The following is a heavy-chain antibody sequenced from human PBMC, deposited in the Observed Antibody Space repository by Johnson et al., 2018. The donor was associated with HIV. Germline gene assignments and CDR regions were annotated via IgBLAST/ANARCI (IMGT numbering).Heavy chain of an antibody. J-gene: IGHJ3*02. V-gene: IGHV3-20*04. CDR2: INWNGGSP. CDR1: GFTVSSNY. Sequence: VQLVESGGGLVQPGGSLRLSCAASGFTVSSNYMSWVRQAPGKGLEWVSGINWNGGSPGYADSVKGRFTISRDNAKNSLYLQMNSLRAEDTALYYCARDEGIEWELLPNAFDIWGQGTMVTVSS. D-gene: IGHD1-26*01. CDR3: ARDEGIEWELLPNAFDI.